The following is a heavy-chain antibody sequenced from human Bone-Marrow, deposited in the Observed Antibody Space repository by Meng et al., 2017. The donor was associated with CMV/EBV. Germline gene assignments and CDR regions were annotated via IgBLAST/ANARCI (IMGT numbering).Heavy chain of an antibody. CDR1: GYTFSNYY. CDR3: ARWGRYCSSTSCRDLGMDV. CDR2: MNPNSGNT. Sequence: ASVKVSCKASGYTFSNYYINWVRQATGQGLEWMGWMNPNSGNTAYAQELQGRVTITRNISISTAYMELSSLRSEDTAVYYCARWGRYCSSTSCRDLGMDVWGQGTTVTVSS. J-gene: IGHJ6*01. D-gene: IGHD2-2*01. V-gene: IGHV1-8*03.